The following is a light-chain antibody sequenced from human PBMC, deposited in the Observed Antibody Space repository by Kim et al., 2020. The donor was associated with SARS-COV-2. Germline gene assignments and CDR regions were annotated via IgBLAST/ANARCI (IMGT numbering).Light chain of an antibody. Sequence: QSVLTQPPSVTAAPGQKVTISCSGSTSNIGKNFLSWYQQLPGTAPKLLIYDNNKRPSGIPDRFSGVKSGTSATLGISGLQTGDEADYYCGTWDSNLSAWVFGGGTQLTVL. J-gene: IGLJ3*02. CDR1: TSNIGKNF. V-gene: IGLV1-51*01. CDR3: GTWDSNLSAWV. CDR2: DNN.